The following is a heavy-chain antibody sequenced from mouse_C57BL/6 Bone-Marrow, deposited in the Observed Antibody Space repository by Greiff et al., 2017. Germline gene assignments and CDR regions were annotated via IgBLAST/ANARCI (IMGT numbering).Heavy chain of an antibody. D-gene: IGHD1-1*01. J-gene: IGHJ2*01. CDR1: GFNIKDDY. CDR2: IVPENGET. Sequence: EVQAVESGAELVRPGASVKLSCTASGFNIKDDYMHWVKPRPEQGLEWIGWIVPENGETEYASKFQGKATITADTSPNPAYLQLSSPTSEDTAVYYCTTSYGSSGDYWGQGTTLTVSS. CDR3: TTSYGSSGDY. V-gene: IGHV14-4*01.